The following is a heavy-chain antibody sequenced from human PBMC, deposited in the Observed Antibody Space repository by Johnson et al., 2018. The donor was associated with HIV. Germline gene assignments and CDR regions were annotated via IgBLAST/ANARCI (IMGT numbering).Heavy chain of an antibody. CDR1: GYIFRNYW. D-gene: IGHD6-19*01. CDR2: IYSDGSDT. V-gene: IGHV3-74*03. CDR3: ARKQWLEIPSDAFDV. J-gene: IGHJ3*01. Sequence: MQLVESGGGLVQPGRSLRLSCAGSGYIFRNYWMHWVRQAPGKGLVWVARIYSDGSDTAYADSVKGRFTISRDNAKKTLYLQMNSLRAEDTAVYYCARKQWLEIPSDAFDVWGQGTMVTVSS.